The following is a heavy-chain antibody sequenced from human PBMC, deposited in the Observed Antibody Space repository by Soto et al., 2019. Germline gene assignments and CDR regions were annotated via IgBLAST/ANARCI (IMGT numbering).Heavy chain of an antibody. CDR1: GFTFSSYA. CDR3: ATKGAGPTVTTYSYYYGMDV. CDR2: ISYDGSNK. Sequence: QVQLVESGGGVVQPGRSLRLSCAASGFTFSSYAMHWVRQAPGKGLEWVAVISYDGSNKYYADSVKGRFTISRDNSKNTLYLQMNSLRAEDTAVYYCATKGAGPTVTTYSYYYGMDVWGQGTTVTVSS. V-gene: IGHV3-30-3*01. D-gene: IGHD4-17*01. J-gene: IGHJ6*02.